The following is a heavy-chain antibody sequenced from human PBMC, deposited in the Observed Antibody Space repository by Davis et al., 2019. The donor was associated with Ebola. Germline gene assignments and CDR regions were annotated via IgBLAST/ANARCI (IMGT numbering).Heavy chain of an antibody. V-gene: IGHV4-61*05. CDR1: GGSISSRIYY. Sequence: SETLSLTCTVSGGSISSRIYYWGWIRQPPGKGLEWIGYIYYSGSTNYNPSLKSRVTISVDTSKNQFSLKLSSVTAADTAVYYCARSQTTVVTGWFDPWGQGTLVTVSS. CDR2: IYYSGST. J-gene: IGHJ5*02. CDR3: ARSQTTVVTGWFDP. D-gene: IGHD4-23*01.